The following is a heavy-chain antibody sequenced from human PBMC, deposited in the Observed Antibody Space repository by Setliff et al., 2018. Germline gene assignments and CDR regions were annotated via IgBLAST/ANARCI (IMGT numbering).Heavy chain of an antibody. Sequence: SETLSLTCAVSGCSISRGFYWVWMRQPPGKGLEWIGYIYYSGSTNYNPALKRRVIISVDTSKNQFSLTLTSVAAADTAVYYCARDWGSSGWYFDYWGQGTLVTVSS. D-gene: IGHD6-19*01. CDR3: ARDWGSSGWYFDY. CDR2: IYYSGST. J-gene: IGHJ4*02. CDR1: GCSISRGFY. V-gene: IGHV4-38-2*02.